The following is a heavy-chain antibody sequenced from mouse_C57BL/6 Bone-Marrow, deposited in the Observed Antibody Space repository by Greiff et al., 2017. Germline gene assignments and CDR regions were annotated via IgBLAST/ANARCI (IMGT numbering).Heavy chain of an antibody. J-gene: IGHJ2*01. Sequence: VQLQASGAELVKPGASVKLSCKASGYTFTEYTIHWVKQRSGQGLEWIGWFYPGRGSIKYNEKFKDKATLTADKSASTGYMELSILTSEDSAVYFCARHEAWDAFFDYWGQGTTLTVSS. CDR3: ARHEAWDAFFDY. CDR1: GYTFTEYT. CDR2: FYPGRGSI. V-gene: IGHV1-62-2*01. D-gene: IGHD4-1*01.